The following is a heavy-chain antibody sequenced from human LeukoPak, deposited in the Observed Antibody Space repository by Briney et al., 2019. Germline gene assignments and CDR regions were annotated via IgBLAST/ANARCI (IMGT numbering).Heavy chain of an antibody. J-gene: IGHJ4*02. Sequence: SETLSLTCAVYGGSFSGYHWSWIRQPPEKGLEWIGYISYSGSTNYNPSLQSRVTISVSTSKNQFSLKLTSVTAADTAVYYCAREPTLTTFGYWGQGTLVTVSS. V-gene: IGHV4-59*01. CDR1: GGSFSGYH. CDR3: AREPTLTTFGY. D-gene: IGHD4-17*01. CDR2: ISYSGST.